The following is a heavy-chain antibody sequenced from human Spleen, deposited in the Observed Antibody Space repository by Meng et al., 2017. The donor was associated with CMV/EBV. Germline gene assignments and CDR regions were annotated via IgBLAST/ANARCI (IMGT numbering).Heavy chain of an antibody. CDR1: GFTFTTFW. V-gene: IGHV3-74*01. D-gene: IGHD6-19*01. J-gene: IGHJ4*02. CDR2: ISSDGSGT. CDR3: ATGYRTGWYRGGIDY. Sequence: GESLKISCAASGFTFTTFWMHWVRQAPGKGLVWVSHISSDGSGTSYADSVKGRFTISRDNAKNTLSLQMNSLRAEDTAVYYCATGYRTGWYRGGIDYWGRGTLVTVSS.